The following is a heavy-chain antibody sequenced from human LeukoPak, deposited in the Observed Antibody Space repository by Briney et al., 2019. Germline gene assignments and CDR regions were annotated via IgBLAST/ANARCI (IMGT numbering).Heavy chain of an antibody. V-gene: IGHV3-11*01. CDR3: ARDDVPSSEMATILDY. CDR1: GFTFSDYY. J-gene: IGHJ4*02. Sequence: GGSLRLSCAASGFTFSDYYMSWIRQAPGKGLEWVSYISSSGSTIYYADSVKGRFTISRDNAKNSLYLQMNSLRAEDTAVYYCARDDVPSSEMATILDYWGQGTLVTVSS. D-gene: IGHD5-24*01. CDR2: ISSSGSTI.